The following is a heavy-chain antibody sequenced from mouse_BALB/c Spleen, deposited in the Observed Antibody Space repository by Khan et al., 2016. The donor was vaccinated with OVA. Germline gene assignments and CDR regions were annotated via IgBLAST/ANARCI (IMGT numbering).Heavy chain of an antibody. CDR3: ARGAFGD. Sequence: VQLQQSGPELMKPGASVNISCKASGYSFTSYYIHWVKQSHGKSLEWIGYIDPFNGGTDYNQKFKGKATLTVDKSSSTAYMHLSSLTSEDSAVDYCARGAFGDWGQGTLVTVSA. CDR2: IDPFNGGT. J-gene: IGHJ3*01. CDR1: GYSFTSYY. V-gene: IGHV1S135*01.